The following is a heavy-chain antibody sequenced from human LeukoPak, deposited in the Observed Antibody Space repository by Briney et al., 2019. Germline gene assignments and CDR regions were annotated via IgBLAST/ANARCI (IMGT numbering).Heavy chain of an antibody. CDR2: IRYDGSNK. CDR3: AKDLSCWTTGTPYYFDY. D-gene: IGHD4-17*01. V-gene: IGHV3-30*02. J-gene: IGHJ4*02. CDR1: GFTFSSYG. Sequence: GLSLRLSCAASGFTFSSYGMHWVRQAPGKGLEGVAFIRYDGSNKYYADSVKGRFTISRDNSKNTLYLQMNSLRAEDTAVYYCAKDLSCWTTGTPYYFDYWGQGTLVTVSS.